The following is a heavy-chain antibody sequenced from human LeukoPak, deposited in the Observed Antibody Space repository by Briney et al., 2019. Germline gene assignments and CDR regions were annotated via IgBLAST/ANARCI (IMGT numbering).Heavy chain of an antibody. J-gene: IGHJ4*02. CDR3: ARADLLVRGVINSEFGY. CDR1: GYTFTSYY. CDR2: INPSGGST. V-gene: IGHV1-46*01. Sequence: ASVKVSCKASGYTFTSYYMHWVRQAPGQGLEWMGIINPSGGSTSYAQKFQGRVTMIRDMSTSTVYMELSSLRSEDTAVDYCARADLLVRGVINSEFGYWGQGTLVTVSS. D-gene: IGHD3-10*01.